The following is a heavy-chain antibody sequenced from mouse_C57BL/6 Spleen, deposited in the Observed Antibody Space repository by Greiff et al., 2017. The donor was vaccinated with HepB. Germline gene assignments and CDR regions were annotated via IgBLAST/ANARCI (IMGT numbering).Heavy chain of an antibody. Sequence: VQLQESGPELVKSGASVKISCKTSGYAFSSSWLNWVRHRPGKGLEWIGRIYPGDGDTNYNGKFKGKATLTADKSSSTAYMQLSSLTSEDSSVYFCARGGEGYVGLDYWGEGTTLRVAS. V-gene: IGHV1-82*01. CDR3: ARGGEGYVGLDY. CDR2: IYPGDGDT. J-gene: IGHJ2*01. D-gene: IGHD2-2*01. CDR1: GYAFSSSW.